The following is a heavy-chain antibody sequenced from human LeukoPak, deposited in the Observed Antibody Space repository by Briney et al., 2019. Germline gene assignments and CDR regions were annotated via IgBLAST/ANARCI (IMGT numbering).Heavy chain of an antibody. D-gene: IGHD3-3*01. CDR3: ARAQKVGIFGVAYAYMDV. J-gene: IGHJ6*03. Sequence: PSETLSLTCTVSAGSISSYFWSWIRQPPGKGLEWIGYIYYSGSTNYNPSLKSRVTISVDTSKNQFPLKLSSVTAADTAVYYCARAQKVGIFGVAYAYMDVWGKGTTVTVSS. CDR1: AGSISSYF. V-gene: IGHV4-59*12. CDR2: IYYSGST.